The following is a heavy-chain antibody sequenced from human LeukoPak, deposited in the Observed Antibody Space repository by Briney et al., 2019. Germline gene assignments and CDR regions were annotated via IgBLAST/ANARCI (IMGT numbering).Heavy chain of an antibody. Sequence: GGSLRLSCEASGFNFNIYAMGWVRQAPGKGLEWVSAISGSGGSTYYADSVKGRFTISRDNSKNTLYLQMNSLRAEDTAVYYCAKDTTYYYDSSGYYNWGQGTLVTVSS. J-gene: IGHJ4*02. V-gene: IGHV3-23*01. D-gene: IGHD3-22*01. CDR2: ISGSGGST. CDR3: AKDTTYYYDSSGYYN. CDR1: GFNFNIYA.